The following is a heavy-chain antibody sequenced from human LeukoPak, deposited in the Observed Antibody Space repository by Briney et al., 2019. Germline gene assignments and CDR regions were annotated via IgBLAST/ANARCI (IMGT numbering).Heavy chain of an antibody. V-gene: IGHV1-46*01. Sequence: VASVKVSCKASGYTFTSYYMHWVRQAPGQGLEWMGIIDPSGGSTSYAQKFQGRVTMTRDTSTSTVYMELSSLRSEDGAVYYCARAYYYDSSGYPVYFDYWGQGTLVTVSS. J-gene: IGHJ4*02. D-gene: IGHD3-22*01. CDR2: IDPSGGST. CDR3: ARAYYYDSSGYPVYFDY. CDR1: GYTFTSYY.